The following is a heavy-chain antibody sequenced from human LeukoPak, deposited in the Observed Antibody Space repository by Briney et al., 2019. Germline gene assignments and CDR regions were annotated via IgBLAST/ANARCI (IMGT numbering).Heavy chain of an antibody. CDR1: GFTVSSNY. V-gene: IGHV3-53*01. CDR2: ISSGGTT. Sequence: GASLRLSCEASGFTVSSNYMNWVRQAPGQGLEWVALISSGGTTYYTDSVKGRFTISRDNSKNTLCLQINRLRAEDTAVYYCARGQVRATRDLFDYWGQGTLVTVSS. D-gene: IGHD1-26*01. J-gene: IGHJ4*02. CDR3: ARGQVRATRDLFDY.